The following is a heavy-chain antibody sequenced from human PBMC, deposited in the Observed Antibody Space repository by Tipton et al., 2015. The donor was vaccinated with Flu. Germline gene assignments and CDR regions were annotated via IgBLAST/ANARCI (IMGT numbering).Heavy chain of an antibody. J-gene: IGHJ4*02. CDR3: ATLTGDDY. V-gene: IGHV3-48*03. CDR1: GFTFSRYG. D-gene: IGHD7-27*01. Sequence: SLRLSCAVSGFTFSRYGMNWVRQAPAKGLEWLSYISSSGTTISYADSVRGRFTISRDNAKNSLYLQLNSLRAEDTALYYCATLTGDDYWGQGDLVTVSS. CDR2: ISSSGTTI.